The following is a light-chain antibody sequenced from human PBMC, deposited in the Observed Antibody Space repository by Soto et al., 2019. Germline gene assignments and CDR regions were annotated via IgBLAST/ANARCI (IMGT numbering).Light chain of an antibody. Sequence: EIVMTQSPATLSVSPGERATLSCRASQSLSSNLAWYQQKPGQAPRLLIYDASNRATGIPARFSGSGSGTDFTLTISSLEPEDFAVYYCQQRSNWPLLTFGGGTKVEIK. CDR3: QQRSNWPLLT. CDR2: DAS. CDR1: QSLSSN. J-gene: IGKJ4*01. V-gene: IGKV3-11*01.